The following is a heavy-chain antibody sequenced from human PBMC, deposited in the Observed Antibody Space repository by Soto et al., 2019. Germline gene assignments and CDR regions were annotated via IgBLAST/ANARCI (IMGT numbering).Heavy chain of an antibody. D-gene: IGHD6-19*01. CDR1: GYTFTSYG. V-gene: IGHV1-18*01. Sequence: ASVKVSCKASGYTFTSYGISWVRQAPGQGLEWMGWISAYNGNTNYAQKLQGRVTMTTDTSTSTAYMELRSLRSDDTAVYYCARDGAVAGPGVAFDIWGQGTMVTDSS. CDR2: ISAYNGNT. CDR3: ARDGAVAGPGVAFDI. J-gene: IGHJ3*02.